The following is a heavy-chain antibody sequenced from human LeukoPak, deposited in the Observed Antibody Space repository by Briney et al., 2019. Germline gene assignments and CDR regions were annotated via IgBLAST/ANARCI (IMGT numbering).Heavy chain of an antibody. CDR3: ARFSEHGSGVDYFDY. J-gene: IGHJ4*02. V-gene: IGHV4-31*03. D-gene: IGHD3-10*01. CDR1: GGSISSGGYY. CDR2: IYYSVST. Sequence: SETLSLTCTVSGGSISSGGYYWSWIRQHPGKGLEWIGYIYYSVSTYYNPSLKSRVTISVDTSKNQFSLRLSSVTAADTAVYYCARFSEHGSGVDYFDYWGQGTLVTVSS.